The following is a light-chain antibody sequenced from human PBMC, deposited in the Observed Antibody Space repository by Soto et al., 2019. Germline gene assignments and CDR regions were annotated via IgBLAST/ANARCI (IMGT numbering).Light chain of an antibody. J-gene: IGLJ1*01. CDR1: SSDVGGYNY. CDR3: QSYDSTLSARYV. CDR2: EVS. Sequence: QSVLTQPASVSGSPGQSITISCTGTSSDVGGYNYVSWYQQHPGKAPKLMIYEVSNRPSGVSNRFSGSKSGNTASLTISGLQAEDEADYYCQSYDSTLSARYVFGTGTKVTV. V-gene: IGLV2-14*01.